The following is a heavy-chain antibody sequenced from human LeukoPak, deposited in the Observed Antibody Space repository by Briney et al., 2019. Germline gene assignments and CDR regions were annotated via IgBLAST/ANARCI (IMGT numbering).Heavy chain of an antibody. CDR1: GGSISSGSYY. V-gene: IGHV4-61*02. D-gene: IGHD6-13*01. Sequence: SQTLSLTCTVSGGSISSGSYYWSWIRQPAGKGLEWIGRIYTSGSTNYNPSLKSRVTISVDTSKNQFSLKLSSVTAADTAVYYCARALSSSWTYFDYWGQGTLVAVSS. CDR2: IYTSGST. J-gene: IGHJ4*02. CDR3: ARALSSSWTYFDY.